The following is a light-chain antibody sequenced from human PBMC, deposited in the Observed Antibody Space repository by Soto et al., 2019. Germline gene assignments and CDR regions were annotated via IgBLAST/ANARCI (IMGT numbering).Light chain of an antibody. CDR3: QQSYSTPPT. CDR2: TAS. CDR1: QSIRRN. V-gene: IGKV1-39*01. Sequence: DIQMTQSPSSLSASVGDRVTITCRASQSIRRNLNWFQQEPGKAPKLLIYTASSLQGGVPSRFSGSGSGTEFTLTVSSLQPEDFATYYCQQSYSTPPTFGQGTKLEIK. J-gene: IGKJ2*01.